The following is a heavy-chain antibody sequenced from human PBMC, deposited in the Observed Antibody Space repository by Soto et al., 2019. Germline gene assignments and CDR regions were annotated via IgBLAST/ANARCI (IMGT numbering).Heavy chain of an antibody. CDR3: AGITGRRTLVVAFDI. J-gene: IGHJ3*02. Sequence: EVQLVESGGGLVQPGGSLRLSCAASGFTVSSNYMSWVRQAPGKGLEWVSVIYSGGSTYYADSVKGRFTISRHNSKNTLYLQMNSLRAEDTAVYYCAGITGRRTLVVAFDIWGQGTMVTVSS. V-gene: IGHV3-53*04. CDR1: GFTVSSNY. CDR2: IYSGGST. D-gene: IGHD1-20*01.